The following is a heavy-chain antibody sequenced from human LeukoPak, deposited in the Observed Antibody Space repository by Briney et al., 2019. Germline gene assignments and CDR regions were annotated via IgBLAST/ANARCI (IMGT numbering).Heavy chain of an antibody. D-gene: IGHD3-3*01. CDR3: ARETRYYFDY. J-gene: IGHJ4*02. CDR1: GGTFSSYA. V-gene: IGHV1-69*13. Sequence: ASVKISCKASGGTFSSYAISWVRQAPGQGLEWMGGIIPIFGTANYAQKFQGRVTITADESTSTAYMELSSLRSEDTAVYYCARETRYYFDYWGQGTLVTVSS. CDR2: IIPIFGTA.